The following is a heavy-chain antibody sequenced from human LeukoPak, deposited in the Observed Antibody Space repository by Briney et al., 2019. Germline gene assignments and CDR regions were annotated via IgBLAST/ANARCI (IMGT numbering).Heavy chain of an antibody. Sequence: GGSLRLSCAASGFTFSNYGIHWVRQAPGTGLEWVAVIWSDGSNKYYADSVKGRFTISRDNSKNTLYLQMNSLRAQDTAVYYCARALLAGAFYGMDVWGQGTTVTVSS. CDR1: GFTFSNYG. CDR2: IWSDGSNK. CDR3: ARALLAGAFYGMDV. J-gene: IGHJ6*02. V-gene: IGHV3-33*01. D-gene: IGHD3-10*01.